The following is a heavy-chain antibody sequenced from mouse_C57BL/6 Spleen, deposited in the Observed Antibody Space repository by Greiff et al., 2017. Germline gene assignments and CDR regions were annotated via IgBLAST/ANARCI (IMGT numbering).Heavy chain of an antibody. Sequence: EVKLVESGGGLVKPGGSLKLSCAASGFTFSSYAMSWVRQTPEKRLEWVATISSGGSYTYYPDSVKGRFTISRDNAKNTLYLQMSSLKSEDTAMYYCARGDAYGNFYYFDYWGQGTTLTVSS. CDR1: GFTFSSYA. CDR2: ISSGGSYT. V-gene: IGHV5-6*03. CDR3: ARGDAYGNFYYFDY. D-gene: IGHD2-1*01. J-gene: IGHJ2*01.